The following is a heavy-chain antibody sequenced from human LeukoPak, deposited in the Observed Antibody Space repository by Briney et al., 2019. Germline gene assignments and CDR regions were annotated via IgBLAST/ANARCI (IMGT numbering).Heavy chain of an antibody. J-gene: IGHJ4*02. CDR2: IYYSGST. Sequence: SETQSLTCTVSGGSISSYYWSWIRQPPGKGLEWIGYIYYSGSTNYNPSLKSRVTISVDTSKNQFSLKLSSVTAADTAVYYCARAEDTAMVIDYWGQGTLVTVSS. D-gene: IGHD5-18*01. V-gene: IGHV4-59*01. CDR3: ARAEDTAMVIDY. CDR1: GGSISSYY.